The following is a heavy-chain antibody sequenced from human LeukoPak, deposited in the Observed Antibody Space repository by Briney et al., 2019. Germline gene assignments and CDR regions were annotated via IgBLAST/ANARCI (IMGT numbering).Heavy chain of an antibody. CDR3: ARGFPSNYYDSSGYGYYFDS. Sequence: SETLSLTCTVSGGSISSYYWSWIRQPPGKGLEWIGEINHSGITNYNPSLKSRVTISVDTSKNQFSLKLSSVTAADTAVYYCARGFPSNYYDSSGYGYYFDSWGQGTLVTVSS. CDR2: INHSGIT. J-gene: IGHJ4*02. CDR1: GGSISSYY. V-gene: IGHV4-34*01. D-gene: IGHD3-22*01.